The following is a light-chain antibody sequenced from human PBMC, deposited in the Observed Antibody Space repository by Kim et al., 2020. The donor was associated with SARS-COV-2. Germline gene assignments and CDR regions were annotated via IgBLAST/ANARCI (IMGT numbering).Light chain of an antibody. CDR3: QQSYSTPLT. V-gene: IGKV1-39*01. CDR2: AAS. J-gene: IGKJ4*01. Sequence: ASVGDRVTITCRASQSISSYLNWYQQKPGKAPKLLFYAASSLQSGVPSRFSGSGSGTDFTLTISSLQPEDFATYYCQQSYSTPLTFGGGTKVDIK. CDR1: QSISSY.